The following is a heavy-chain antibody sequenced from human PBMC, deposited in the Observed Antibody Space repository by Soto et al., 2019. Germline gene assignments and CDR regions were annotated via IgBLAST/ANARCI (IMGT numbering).Heavy chain of an antibody. J-gene: IGHJ5*02. V-gene: IGHV4-30-4*01. CDR2: IYYSGNT. Sequence: SETLYLTFSVSGGYISIGYYYLSWVRPPPGKGLEWILNIYYSGNTYYNPSLKSRVIISVDTSKNQFALKLCSVTAADTAVYYCARGFPMARGVKVPVRNWFDPWGQGTLVTVPS. D-gene: IGHD3-10*01. CDR1: GGYISIGYYY. CDR3: ARGFPMARGVKVPVRNWFDP.